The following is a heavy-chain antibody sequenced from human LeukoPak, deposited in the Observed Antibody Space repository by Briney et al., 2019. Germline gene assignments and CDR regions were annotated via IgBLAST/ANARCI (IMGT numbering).Heavy chain of an antibody. J-gene: IGHJ3*02. CDR2: ILHNGDST. CDR3: ARLSSFAFDI. CDR1: GFTFSNFW. D-gene: IGHD3-16*02. Sequence: GGSLRLSCTASGFTFSNFWMGWVRQAPGKGLEWLSLILHNGDSTYYADSVKGRFTISRDNSKNTLYLQMNSLRAEDTAVYYCARLSSFAFDIWGQGTMVTVSS. V-gene: IGHV3-23*01.